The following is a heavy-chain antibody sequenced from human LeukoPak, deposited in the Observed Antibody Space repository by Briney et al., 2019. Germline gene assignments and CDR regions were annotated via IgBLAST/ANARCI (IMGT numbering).Heavy chain of an antibody. D-gene: IGHD3-16*01. V-gene: IGHV4-61*02. J-gene: IGHJ4*02. CDR3: ARGGSYGYGSYFDY. CDR1: GGSISSGSYY. CDR2: IYTSGST. Sequence: SQTLSLTCTVSGGSISSGSYYWSWIRQPAGKGLEWIGRIYTSGSTNYNPSLKSRVTISVDTSKNQFSLKLSSVTAADTAVYYCARGGSYGYGSYFDYWGQGTLVTVSS.